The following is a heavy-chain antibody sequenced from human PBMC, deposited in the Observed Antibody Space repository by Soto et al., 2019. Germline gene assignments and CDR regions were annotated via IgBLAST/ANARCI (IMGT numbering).Heavy chain of an antibody. J-gene: IGHJ6*02. Sequence: SETLSLTCAVSGGSISSRNWWSWVRQPPGKGLEWIGEIYHNGSTNYNPSLKSRVTLSVDKSKNQFSLKRSSVTAADTAVYYCARERSSSPRADYYYGMDVWGQGTTVTVSS. CDR1: GGSISSRNW. CDR3: ARERSSSPRADYYYGMDV. D-gene: IGHD6-13*01. V-gene: IGHV4-4*02. CDR2: IYHNGST.